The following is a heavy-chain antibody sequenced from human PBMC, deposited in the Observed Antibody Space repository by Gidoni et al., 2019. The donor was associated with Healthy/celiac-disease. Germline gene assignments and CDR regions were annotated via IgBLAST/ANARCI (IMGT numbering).Heavy chain of an antibody. CDR3: ARDKSIVVVPAATSYYYYYGMDV. J-gene: IGHJ6*02. CDR1: GFTFSSYS. D-gene: IGHD2-2*01. Sequence: EVQLVESGGGLVKPGGSLRLSCAASGFTFSSYSMNWVRQAPGKGLEWVSSISSSSSYIYYADSVKGRFTISRDNAKNSLYLQMNSLRAEDTAVYYCARDKSIVVVPAATSYYYYYGMDVWGQGTTVTVSS. CDR2: ISSSSSYI. V-gene: IGHV3-21*01.